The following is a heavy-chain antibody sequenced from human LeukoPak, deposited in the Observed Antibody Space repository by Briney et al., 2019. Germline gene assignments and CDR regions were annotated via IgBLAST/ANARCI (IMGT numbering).Heavy chain of an antibody. CDR1: GGSISSYY. CDR2: IYTSGST. D-gene: IGHD3-22*01. J-gene: IGHJ4*02. V-gene: IGHV4-4*07. CDR3: ARDPGSSSYYDSSGCLGGDY. Sequence: SETLSLTCTVSGGSISSYYWSWIRQPAGKGLEWIGRIYTSGSTNYNPSLKSRVTISVDTSTNQFSLTLSSVTAADTAVYYCARDPGSSSYYDSSGCLGGDYWGQGTLVTVSS.